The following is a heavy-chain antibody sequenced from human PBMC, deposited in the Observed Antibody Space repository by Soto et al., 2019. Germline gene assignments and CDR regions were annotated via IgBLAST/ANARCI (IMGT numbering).Heavy chain of an antibody. CDR3: ARAYDYGDHGYFDY. J-gene: IGHJ4*02. Sequence: QVQLVESGGGVVQPGRSLRLSCAASGFTFSSYGMHWVRQAPGKGLEWVAVIWYDGSNKYYADSVKGRFTISRDNSKNTLYLQMNSLRAEYTAVYYCARAYDYGDHGYFDYWGQGTLVTVSS. CDR2: IWYDGSNK. V-gene: IGHV3-33*01. D-gene: IGHD4-17*01. CDR1: GFTFSSYG.